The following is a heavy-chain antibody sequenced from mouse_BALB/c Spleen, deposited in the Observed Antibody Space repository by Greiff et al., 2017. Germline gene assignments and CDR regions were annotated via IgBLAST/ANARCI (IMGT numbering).Heavy chain of an antibody. J-gene: IGHJ4*01. V-gene: IGHV1-69*02. CDR1: GYTFTSYW. Sequence: QVQLQQPGAELVRPGASVKLSCKASGYTFTSYWINWVKQRPGQGLEWIGNIYPSDSYTNYNQKFKDKATLTVDKSSSTAYMQLSSPTSEDSAVYYCTGGNSYAMDYWGQGTSVTVSS. D-gene: IGHD2-1*01. CDR3: TGGNSYAMDY. CDR2: IYPSDSYT.